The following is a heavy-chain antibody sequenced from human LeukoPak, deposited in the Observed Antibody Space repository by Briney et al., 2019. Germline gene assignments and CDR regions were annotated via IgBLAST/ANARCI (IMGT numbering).Heavy chain of an antibody. V-gene: IGHV3-48*01. CDR1: GFTFSSYS. CDR2: ISSSSSTI. Sequence: PGGSLRLSCAASGFTFSSYSMNWVRQAPGKGLEWVSYISSSSSTIYYADSVKGRFTISRDNSKNTLYLQMNSLRAEDTAVYYCARGFIAVAGFEYWGQGTVVTVSS. J-gene: IGHJ4*02. D-gene: IGHD6-19*01. CDR3: ARGFIAVAGFEY.